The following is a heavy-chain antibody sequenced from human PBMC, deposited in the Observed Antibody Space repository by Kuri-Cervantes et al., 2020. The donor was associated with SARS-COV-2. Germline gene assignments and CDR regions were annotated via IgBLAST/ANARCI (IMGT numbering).Heavy chain of an antibody. CDR3: ARDLNGDYLVDY. CDR1: GGTFSRYA. Sequence: ASVKVSCKAPGGTFSRYAFNWVRQAPGQGLEWMGWISAYNGNTNYAQKLQGRVTMTTDTSTSTAYMELRSLRSDDTAVYYCARDLNGDYLVDYWGQGTLVTVSS. J-gene: IGHJ4*02. CDR2: ISAYNGNT. V-gene: IGHV1-18*01. D-gene: IGHD4-17*01.